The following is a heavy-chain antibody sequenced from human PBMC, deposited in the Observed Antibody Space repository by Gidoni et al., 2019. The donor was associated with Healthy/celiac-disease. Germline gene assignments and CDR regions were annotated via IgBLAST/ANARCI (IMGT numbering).Heavy chain of an antibody. Sequence: QVQLVESGGGVVQPGRYLGLSCAASGFTFSSYGMHWVRQAPGKGLEWVAVIWYDGSNKYYADSVKGRFTISRDNSKNTLYLQMNSLRAEDTAVYYCARETLGGFDIWGQGTMVTVSS. D-gene: IGHD3-16*01. CDR2: IWYDGSNK. CDR1: GFTFSSYG. V-gene: IGHV3-33*01. CDR3: ARETLGGFDI. J-gene: IGHJ3*02.